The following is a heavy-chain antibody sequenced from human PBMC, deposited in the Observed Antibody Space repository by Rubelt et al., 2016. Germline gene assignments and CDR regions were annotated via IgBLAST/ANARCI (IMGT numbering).Heavy chain of an antibody. D-gene: IGHD6-13*01. CDR3: GRGNSWYPL. CDR2: IDPSDSYI. Sequence: EVQLVQPGAEVKKPGESLRISCKGSGYNFTTYWISWVRQTPGKGLEWMGRIDPSDSYINYSPSLQGHVTISADKSISTAYLQWSSVKASDTAMYYCGRGNSWYPLWGQGTLVTVSS. V-gene: IGHV5-10-1*03. CDR1: GYNFTTYW. J-gene: IGHJ4*02.